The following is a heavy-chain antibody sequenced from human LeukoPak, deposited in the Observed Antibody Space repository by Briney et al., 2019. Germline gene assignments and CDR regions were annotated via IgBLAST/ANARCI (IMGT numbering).Heavy chain of an antibody. V-gene: IGHV4-38-2*02. CDR1: GYSISSGYY. Sequence: SETLSLTCTVSGYSISSGYYWGWIRQPPGKGLEWIGSIYHSGSTYYNPSLKSRVTISVDTSKNQFSLKLSSVTAADTAVYYCARDHAAGPNWFDPWGQGTLVTVSS. CDR2: IYHSGST. CDR3: ARDHAAGPNWFDP. D-gene: IGHD6-13*01. J-gene: IGHJ5*02.